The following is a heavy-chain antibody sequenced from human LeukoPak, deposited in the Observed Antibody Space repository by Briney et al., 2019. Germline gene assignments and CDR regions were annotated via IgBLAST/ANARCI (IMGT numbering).Heavy chain of an antibody. V-gene: IGHV3-23*01. CDR2: ISGSGGST. J-gene: IGHJ4*02. CDR3: AKDRDEGFGELLPVVFDY. D-gene: IGHD3-10*01. CDR1: RFTFGGYG. Sequence: GGSLRLSCAASRFTFGGYGMSWLRQAPGKGLEWVSSISGSGGSTHYADSVKGRFTISRENSKNALFLQMNSMRAEDTAVYYCAKDRDEGFGELLPVVFDYWGQGTRVTVSS.